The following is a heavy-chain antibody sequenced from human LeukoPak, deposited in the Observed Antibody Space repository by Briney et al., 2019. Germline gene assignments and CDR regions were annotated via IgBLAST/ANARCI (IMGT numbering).Heavy chain of an antibody. D-gene: IGHD6-6*01. V-gene: IGHV1-2*02. CDR3: ARGKARDSGSSVCDY. J-gene: IGHJ4*02. CDR2: INPNSGGT. CDR1: GYTFTGYY. Sequence: ASVKVSCKASGYTFTGYYMHWVRQAPGQGLEWMGWINPNSGGTNYAQKFQGRVTMTRDTSISTAYMELSRLRSDDTAVYYCARGKARDSGSSVCDYWGQGTLVTVSS.